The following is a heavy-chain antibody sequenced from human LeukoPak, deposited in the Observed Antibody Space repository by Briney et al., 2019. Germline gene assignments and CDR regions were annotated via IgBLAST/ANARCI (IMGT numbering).Heavy chain of an antibody. CDR3: AIVVVVAAAPRHFQH. V-gene: IGHV5-51*01. J-gene: IGHJ1*01. D-gene: IGHD2-15*01. Sequence: GESLKISCKGSGYTFTNYWIGWVRQMPGKGLEWMGIIYPGDSDTRYSPSFQGQVTISADKSISTAYLQWSSLKASDTAMYYCAIVVVVAAAPRHFQHWGQGTLVTVSS. CDR2: IYPGDSDT. CDR1: GYTFTNYW.